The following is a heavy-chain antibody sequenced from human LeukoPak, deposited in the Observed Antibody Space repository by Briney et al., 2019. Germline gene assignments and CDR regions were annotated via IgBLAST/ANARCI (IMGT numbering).Heavy chain of an antibody. V-gene: IGHV4-38-2*01. CDR1: GYSITSGNY. CDR3: ARLTNSASGSSYTGGFYYMDV. J-gene: IGHJ6*03. D-gene: IGHD3-10*01. Sequence: PSETLSLTCGVSGYSITSGNYWGWIRQTPGKGLEWIGSISHSGSTYSNPSLKSRVSISLYMSKNQLSLELSSVTAADSAIYYCARLTNSASGSSYTGGFYYMDVWGKGSTVTVSS. CDR2: ISHSGST.